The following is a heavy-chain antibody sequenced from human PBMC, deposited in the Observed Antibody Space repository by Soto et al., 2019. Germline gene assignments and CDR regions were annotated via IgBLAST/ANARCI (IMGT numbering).Heavy chain of an antibody. CDR3: ARSWVTGKGGIDV. V-gene: IGHV1-18*01. CDR2: INGYTGNT. D-gene: IGHD3-16*01. Sequence: ASVKVSCKASGYTFTSYGLSWVRQAPGQGLEWMGWINGYTGNTNYAQKFHGRVTMTTDTSTNTAYLDLWTLISDDTAVYYCARSWVTGKGGIDVWGQGTTVTVSS. CDR1: GYTFTSYG. J-gene: IGHJ6*02.